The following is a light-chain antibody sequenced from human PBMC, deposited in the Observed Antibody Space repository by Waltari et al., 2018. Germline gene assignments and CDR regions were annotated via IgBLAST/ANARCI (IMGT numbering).Light chain of an antibody. CDR3: SSFAGRWI. J-gene: IGLJ2*01. Sequence: QSALTQPPSASGSPGQSVTISCTGSARDFRDYDFVSWYQQHPGKAPKVILYEVSKRSSGVPDRFSGSKSGNTASLTVSGLQAEDEADYYCSSFAGRWIFGGGTKLTVL. CDR2: EVS. V-gene: IGLV2-8*01. CDR1: ARDFRDYDF.